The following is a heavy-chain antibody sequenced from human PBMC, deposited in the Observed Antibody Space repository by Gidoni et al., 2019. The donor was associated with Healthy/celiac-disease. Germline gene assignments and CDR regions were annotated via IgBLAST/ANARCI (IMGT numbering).Heavy chain of an antibody. Sequence: EVQLLESGGGLVQPGGSLRLSCAASGFTFSSYAMSWVRQAPGKGLEWVSAISGSGGSTYYADSVKGRFTISRDNSKNTLYLQMNSLRAEDTAVYYCAKGQWLTHYYYYGMDVWGQGTTVTVSS. D-gene: IGHD6-19*01. CDR1: GFTFSSYA. V-gene: IGHV3-23*01. CDR2: ISGSGGST. J-gene: IGHJ6*02. CDR3: AKGQWLTHYYYYGMDV.